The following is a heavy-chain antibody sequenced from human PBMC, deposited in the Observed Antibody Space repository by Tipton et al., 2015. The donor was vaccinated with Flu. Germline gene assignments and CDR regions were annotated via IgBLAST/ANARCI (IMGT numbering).Heavy chain of an antibody. CDR2: IKGDGSET. D-gene: IGHD4-17*01. Sequence: SLRLSCVVSGFTFSTYWMSWVRQVPGKGLEWVANIKGDGSETFYVDSVKGRFTISRDNAKNSLYLQMNSLRAEDTAAYYCVSLSEPYGDYRPHAFEIWGQGTMVAVSS. CDR3: VSLSEPYGDYRPHAFEI. CDR1: GFTFSTYW. V-gene: IGHV3-7*03. J-gene: IGHJ3*02.